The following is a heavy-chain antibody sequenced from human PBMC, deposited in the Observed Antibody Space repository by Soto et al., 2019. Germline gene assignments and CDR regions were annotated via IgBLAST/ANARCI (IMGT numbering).Heavy chain of an antibody. CDR3: XXLSGSYEAKFDY. CDR2: ISDTGSTI. D-gene: IGHD1-26*01. J-gene: IGHJ4*02. V-gene: IGHV3-48*01. CDR1: GFTFSRYS. Sequence: EVQLVESGGGLVQPGGSLRLSCEASGFTFSRYSMMWVRQAPGKGLEWVSYISDTGSTIYYADAVEGRFTISRDDVRNXVXXXXXXXXXDXSXXXXXXXLSGSYEAKFDYWGQGTLLAVST.